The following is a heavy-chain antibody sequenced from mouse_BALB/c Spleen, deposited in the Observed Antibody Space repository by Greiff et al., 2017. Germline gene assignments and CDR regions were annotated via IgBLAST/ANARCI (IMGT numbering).Heavy chain of an antibody. V-gene: IGHV3-2*02. CDR1: GYSITSDYA. D-gene: IGHD4-1*01. CDR2: ISYSGST. CDR3: ARDWDYAMDY. Sequence: EVQLQQSGPGLVKPSQSLSLTCTVTGYSITSDYAWNWIRQFPGNKLEWMGYISYSGSTSYNPSLKSRISITRDTSKNQFFLQLNSVTTEDTATYYCARDWDYAMDYWGQGTSVTVSS. J-gene: IGHJ4*01.